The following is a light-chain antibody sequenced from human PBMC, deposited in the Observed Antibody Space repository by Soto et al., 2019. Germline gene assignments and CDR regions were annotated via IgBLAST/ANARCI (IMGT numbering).Light chain of an antibody. CDR3: QQRSNWPST. CDR1: ESVSSK. Sequence: EIVMTQSPATLSVTPGERATLYSRASESVSSKLVWYQQKRGQAPRLLIYDASNRATGIPARFSGSGSGTDFTLTITSLEPEDFAVYYCQQRSNWPSTFGQGTRLEI. V-gene: IGKV3-11*01. J-gene: IGKJ5*01. CDR2: DAS.